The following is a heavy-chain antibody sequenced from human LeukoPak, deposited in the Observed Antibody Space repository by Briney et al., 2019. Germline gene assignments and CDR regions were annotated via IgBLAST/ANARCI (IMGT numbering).Heavy chain of an antibody. CDR1: GYSFTGFF. D-gene: IGHD3-10*01. J-gene: IGHJ4*02. CDR3: ARGSDAWTSRGDY. Sequence: EASVTVSCKASGYSFTGFFVFWVRQAPGQGLEWMGWINPSSGATNYAQKFQGRVAMTRDTSINTAYMELTRLTSDDTAIYFCARGSDAWTSRGDYWGQGTLVTVSS. V-gene: IGHV1-2*02. CDR2: INPSSGAT.